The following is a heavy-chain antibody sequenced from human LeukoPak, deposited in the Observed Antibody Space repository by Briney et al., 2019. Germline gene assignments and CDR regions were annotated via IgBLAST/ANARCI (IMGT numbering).Heavy chain of an antibody. CDR1: GYSFTYYW. CDR2: FYPGDSDT. V-gene: IGHV5-51*01. CDR3: ARQDGNSKYYFDY. J-gene: IGHJ4*02. Sequence: GASLKISCKGSGYSFTYYWIGWVRQMPGKGLEWMGIFYPGDSDTRYRPSFQGQVTISVDKSISTAYLQRSSLKASDTAMYYCARQDGNSKYYFDYWGQGTLVTVSS. D-gene: IGHD1-1*01.